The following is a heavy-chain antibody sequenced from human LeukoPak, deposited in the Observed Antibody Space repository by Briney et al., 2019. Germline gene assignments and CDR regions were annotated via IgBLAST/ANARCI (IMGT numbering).Heavy chain of an antibody. D-gene: IGHD2-15*01. CDR3: ARVVGLARYCSGGSCYLDY. V-gene: IGHV1-2*06. CDR1: GYTFTGYY. Sequence: ASVKVSCKASGYTFTGYYMHWVRQAPGQGLEWMGRINPNSGGTNYAQKFQGRVTMTRDTSISTAYMELSRLRSDDTAVYYCARVVGLARYCSGGSCYLDYWGQGTLVTVSS. J-gene: IGHJ4*02. CDR2: INPNSGGT.